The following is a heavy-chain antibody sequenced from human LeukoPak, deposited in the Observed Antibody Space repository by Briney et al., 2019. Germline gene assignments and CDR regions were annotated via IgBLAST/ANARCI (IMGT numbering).Heavy chain of an antibody. V-gene: IGHV3-23*01. J-gene: IGHJ4*02. CDR1: GFTFSSYA. D-gene: IGHD1-26*01. CDR3: TTAGWELYYFDY. Sequence: GGSLRLSCAASGFTFSSYAMSWVRQAPGKGLEWVSDISGSGGSTYYADSVKGRFTISRDNSKNTLYLQMNSLRAEDTAVYYCTTAGWELYYFDYWGQGTLVTVSS. CDR2: ISGSGGST.